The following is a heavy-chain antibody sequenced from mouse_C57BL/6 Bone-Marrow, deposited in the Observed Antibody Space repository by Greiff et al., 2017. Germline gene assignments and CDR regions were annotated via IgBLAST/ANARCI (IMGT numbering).Heavy chain of an antibody. Sequence: EVKLMESGPELVKPGASVKISCKASGYTFTDYYMNWVKQSHGKSLEWIGDINPNNGGTSYNQKFKGKATLTVDKSSSTAYMELRSLTSEDSAVYYCARLVGWFAYWGQGTLVTVSA. CDR3: ARLVGWFAY. J-gene: IGHJ3*01. CDR1: GYTFTDYY. V-gene: IGHV1-26*01. CDR2: INPNNGGT.